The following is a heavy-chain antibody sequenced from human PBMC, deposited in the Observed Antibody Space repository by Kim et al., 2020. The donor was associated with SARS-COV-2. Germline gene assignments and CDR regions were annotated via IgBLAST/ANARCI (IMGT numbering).Heavy chain of an antibody. CDR2: ISGSGGST. Sequence: GGSLRLSCAASGFTFSSYAMTGVRQAPGKGLEWVSAISGSGGSTYYADSVQGRFTISRDNSKNTLYLQMNTLRAEDTAVYYCAKELSGGLLGYPVDNWGQGPLVTVSS. J-gene: IGHJ4*02. V-gene: IGHV3-23*01. CDR1: GFTFSSYA. D-gene: IGHD3-22*01. CDR3: AKELSGGLLGYPVDN.